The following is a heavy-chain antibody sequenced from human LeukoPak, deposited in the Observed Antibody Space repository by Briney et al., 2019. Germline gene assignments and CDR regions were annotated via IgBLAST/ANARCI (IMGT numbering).Heavy chain of an antibody. D-gene: IGHD2-21*02. J-gene: IGHJ4*02. CDR3: ARDLYCGGDCYSWFDY. V-gene: IGHV1-69*05. CDR2: IIPIFGTA. CDR1: GGTFSSYA. Sequence: VASVKVSCKAFGGTFSSYAISWVRQAPGQGLEWMGRIIPIFGTANYAQKFQGRVTITTDESTSTAYMELGSLRSEDTAVYYCARDLYCGGDCYSWFDYWGQGTLVTVSS.